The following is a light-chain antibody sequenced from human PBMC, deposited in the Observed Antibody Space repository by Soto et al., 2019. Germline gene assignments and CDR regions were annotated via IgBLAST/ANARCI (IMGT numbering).Light chain of an antibody. V-gene: IGLV2-14*01. CDR2: DVS. CDR1: SSDVGGYNY. Sequence: QSVLTRPASVCGSPGQSITITCTGTSSDVGGYNYVSWYQQHPGKAPKLMIYDVSNRPSGVSNRFSGSKSGNTASLTISGLQAEDEADYYCSSYTSSSNVFGTGTKVTVL. J-gene: IGLJ1*01. CDR3: SSYTSSSNV.